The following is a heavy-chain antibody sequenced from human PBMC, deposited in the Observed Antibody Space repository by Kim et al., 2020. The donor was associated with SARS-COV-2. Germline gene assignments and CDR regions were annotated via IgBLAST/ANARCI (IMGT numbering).Heavy chain of an antibody. CDR3: ARDNTSSCYLPFDY. D-gene: IGHD6-13*01. CDR2: IYSGGST. V-gene: IGHV3-53*01. J-gene: IGHJ4*02. CDR1: GFTVSSNY. Sequence: GGSLRLSCAASGFTVSSNYMSWVRQAPGKGLEWVSVIYSGGSTYYADSAKSRLSIFTDNSNNTTHLQMISLIAEDTAAYYCARDNTSSCYLPFDYWRQ.